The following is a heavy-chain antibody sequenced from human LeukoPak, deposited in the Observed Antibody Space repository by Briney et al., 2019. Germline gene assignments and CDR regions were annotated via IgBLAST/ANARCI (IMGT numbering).Heavy chain of an antibody. V-gene: IGHV3-53*01. CDR2: IYSGGST. CDR1: GFTFSSYA. CDR3: ARGRSSWYYFDY. J-gene: IGHJ4*02. Sequence: GGSLRLSCAASGFTFSSYAMSWVRQAPGKGLEWVSVIYSGGSTYYADSVKGRSTISRDNSKNTLYLQMNSLRAEDTAVYYCARGRSSWYYFDYWGQGTLVTVSS. D-gene: IGHD6-13*01.